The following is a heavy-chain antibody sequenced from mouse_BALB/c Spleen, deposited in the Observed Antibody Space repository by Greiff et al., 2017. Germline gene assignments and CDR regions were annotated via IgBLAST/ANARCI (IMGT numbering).Heavy chain of an antibody. CDR2: IWAGGST. V-gene: IGHV2-9*02. CDR1: GFSLTSYG. J-gene: IGHJ4*01. Sequence: VQRVESGPGLVAPSQSLSITCTVSGFSLTSYGVHWVRQPPGKGLEWLGVIWAGGSTNYNSALMSRLSISKDNSKSRVFLKMNSLQTDDTAMYYCARAERFYAMDYWGQGTSVTVSS. CDR3: ARAERFYAMDY.